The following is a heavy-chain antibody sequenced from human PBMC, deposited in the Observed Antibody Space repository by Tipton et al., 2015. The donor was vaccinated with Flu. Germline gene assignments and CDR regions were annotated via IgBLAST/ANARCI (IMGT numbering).Heavy chain of an antibody. V-gene: IGHV4-39*07. D-gene: IGHD1-1*01. CDR1: GGSISTSGYY. Sequence: TLSLTCTVSGGSISTSGYYWGWIRQPPGKGLEWIGSIRYGGSSYYTPSLKSRVTISLDMSKDQFSLKLASVTAADTAVYYCARVWSSFVATASLDYWGRGTLVTASS. CDR3: ARVWSSFVATASLDY. CDR2: IRYGGSS. J-gene: IGHJ4*02.